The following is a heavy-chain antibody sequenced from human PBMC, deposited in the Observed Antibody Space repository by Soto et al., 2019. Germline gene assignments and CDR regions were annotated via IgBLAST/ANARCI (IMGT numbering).Heavy chain of an antibody. D-gene: IGHD3-3*01. CDR3: ARDDYTYGVY. J-gene: IGHJ4*02. CDR1: GFSSRDYF. V-gene: IGHV3-11*01. Sequence: GGSLRLSCAASGFSSRDYFMSWIRQAPGKGLEWVSYIGPYGNSIYYADSVKGRFTISRDDAKKSLYLHMNSLRAEDTAVYYCARDDYTYGVYWGQGSLVTVSS. CDR2: IGPYGNSI.